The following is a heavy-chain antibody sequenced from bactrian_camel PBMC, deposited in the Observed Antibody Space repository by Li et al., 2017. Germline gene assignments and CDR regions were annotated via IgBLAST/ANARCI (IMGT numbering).Heavy chain of an antibody. Sequence: HVQLVESGGGLVQPGGSLRLSCTVSVSYYTYHRNCMAWYRQVPAAKERAAVAIIYSGGQRTYYPDAVKGRFTISQDLDKDMVYLDMNALKHEDTAMYYCAADRDDLGAYSDYEPCTDFHYCGQGTQVTVS. V-gene: IGHV3S54*01. J-gene: IGHJ6*01. CDR1: VSYYTYHRNC. CDR2: IYSGGQRT. D-gene: IGHD4*01. CDR3: AADRDDLGAYSDYEPCTDFHY.